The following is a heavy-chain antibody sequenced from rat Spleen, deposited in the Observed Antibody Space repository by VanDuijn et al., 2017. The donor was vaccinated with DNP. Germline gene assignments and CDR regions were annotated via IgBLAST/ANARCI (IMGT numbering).Heavy chain of an antibody. CDR2: ISTGGGNT. V-gene: IGHV5-31*01. Sequence: EVQLVETGGGLVQPGGSLKLSCVASGFTFSNRWMFWIRQAPGKGLEWMASISTGGGNTYYRDSVKGRFTISRDNAKTTLYLQMDSLRSEETATYYCARVQLGYYALDAWGQGTSVTVSS. CDR1: GFTFSNRW. CDR3: ARVQLGYYALDA. J-gene: IGHJ4*01. D-gene: IGHD5-1*01.